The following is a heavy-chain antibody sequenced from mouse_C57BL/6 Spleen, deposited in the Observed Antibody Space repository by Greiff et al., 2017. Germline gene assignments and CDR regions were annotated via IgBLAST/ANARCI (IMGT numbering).Heavy chain of an antibody. J-gene: IGHJ1*03. D-gene: IGHD4-1*02. Sequence: VMLVESGPGLVAPSQSLSITCTVSGFSLTSYAISWVRQPPGKGLEWLGVIWTGGGTNYNSALKSRLSISKDNSKSQVFLKMNSLKTDDTARYYCARDSNWDGGYFDVWGTGTTVTVSS. V-gene: IGHV2-9-1*01. CDR1: GFSLTSYA. CDR2: IWTGGGT. CDR3: ARDSNWDGGYFDV.